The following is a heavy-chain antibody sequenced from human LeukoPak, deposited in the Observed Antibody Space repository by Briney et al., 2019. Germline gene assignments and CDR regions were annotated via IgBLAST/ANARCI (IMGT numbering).Heavy chain of an antibody. D-gene: IGHD2-21*01. Sequence: GGSLRLSCAASGFTFSNYWMSWVRQAPGKGLEWVANIKQDGSEKYYVDSVKGRFTISRDNAKNSLYLQMISLRAGDTAVYYCAGWPIYSDALHIRGQGTMVTVSS. CDR2: IKQDGSEK. CDR3: AGWPIYSDALHI. V-gene: IGHV3-7*01. J-gene: IGHJ3*02. CDR1: GFTFSNYW.